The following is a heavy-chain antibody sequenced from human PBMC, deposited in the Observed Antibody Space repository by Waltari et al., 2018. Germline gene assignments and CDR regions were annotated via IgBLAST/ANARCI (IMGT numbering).Heavy chain of an antibody. D-gene: IGHD7-27*01. J-gene: IGHJ4*02. CDR2: IHKDGSEK. CDR3: VRDHWGPDY. V-gene: IGHV3-7*01. Sequence: EVHLVESGGGLVQPGGSLRLSCSASGFTFTDYWMSWVRQAPGKGPEWVANIHKDGSEKNYVDYVKGRFTISRDNAKDSEYLQMNSLRADDTAMYYCVRDHWGPDYWGQGTLVTVSS. CDR1: GFTFTDYW.